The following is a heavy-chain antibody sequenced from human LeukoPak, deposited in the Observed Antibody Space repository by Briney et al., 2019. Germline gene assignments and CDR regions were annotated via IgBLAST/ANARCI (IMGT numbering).Heavy chain of an antibody. Sequence: ASVKVSCKASGGTFSSYAISWVRQAPGQGLEWMGGIIPIFGTANYAQKFQGRVTITTDESTSTAYMELSSLRSEDTAVYYCARTAERGYSGYDSGNWFDPWGQGTLVTISS. CDR3: ARTAERGYSGYDSGNWFDP. CDR2: IIPIFGTA. CDR1: GGTFSSYA. J-gene: IGHJ5*02. D-gene: IGHD5-12*01. V-gene: IGHV1-69*05.